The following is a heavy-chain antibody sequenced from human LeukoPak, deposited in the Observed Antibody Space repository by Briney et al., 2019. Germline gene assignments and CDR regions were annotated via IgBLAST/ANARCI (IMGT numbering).Heavy chain of an antibody. CDR1: GGSISGYN. Sequence: SESLSLTCSVTGGSISGYNGSWIRQPPWKGLEWIGYIYYSGSTNYNPSLKSRVTISVDTSKNQFSLKLSSVTAADTAVYYCATRRPNYYDSSGYYYVSDWGQGTLVTVSS. V-gene: IGHV4-59*08. J-gene: IGHJ4*02. CDR3: ATRRPNYYDSSGYYYVSD. D-gene: IGHD3-22*01. CDR2: IYYSGST.